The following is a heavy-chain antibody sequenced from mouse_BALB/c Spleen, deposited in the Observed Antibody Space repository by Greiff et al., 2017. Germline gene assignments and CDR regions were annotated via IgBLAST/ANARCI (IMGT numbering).Heavy chain of an antibody. CDR2: ISYSGST. D-gene: IGHD1-1*01. CDR1: GDSITSGY. V-gene: IGHV3-8*02. CDR3: ARMEYGSNAMDY. J-gene: IGHJ4*01. Sequence: VKLVESGPSLVKPSQTLSLTCSVTGDSITSGYWNWIRKFPGNKLEYMGYISYSGSTYYNPSLKSRISNTRDTSKNQYYLQLNSVTTEDTATYYCARMEYGSNAMDYWGQGTSVTVSS.